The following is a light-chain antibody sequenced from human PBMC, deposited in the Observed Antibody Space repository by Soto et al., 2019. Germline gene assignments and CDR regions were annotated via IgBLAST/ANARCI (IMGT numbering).Light chain of an antibody. CDR3: QKYGTSSPLT. CDR2: GAS. J-gene: IGKJ4*01. V-gene: IGKV3-20*01. CDR1: QSVSSSS. Sequence: EIVLTQSPGTLSLSPGDRATLSCRASQSVSSSSLAWYQQKPGQTPRLLIYGASSRATGIPDRFSGSGSGTDFTLTISRLEPEDFVVYYCQKYGTSSPLTFGGGTKVQIK.